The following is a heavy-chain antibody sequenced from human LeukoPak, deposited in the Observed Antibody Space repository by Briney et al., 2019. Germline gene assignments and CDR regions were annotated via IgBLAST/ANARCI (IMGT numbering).Heavy chain of an antibody. Sequence: SETLSLTCTVSGGSIGSYYWSWIRQPPGKGLQRIGYIYYSGSTNYNPSLKSRVTISVDTSKNQFSLKLSSVTAADTAMYYCARDSRSGGTTYFDYWGQGTLVTVSS. J-gene: IGHJ4*02. CDR2: IYYSGST. CDR3: ARDSRSGGTTYFDY. D-gene: IGHD2-15*01. V-gene: IGHV4-59*01. CDR1: GGSIGSYY.